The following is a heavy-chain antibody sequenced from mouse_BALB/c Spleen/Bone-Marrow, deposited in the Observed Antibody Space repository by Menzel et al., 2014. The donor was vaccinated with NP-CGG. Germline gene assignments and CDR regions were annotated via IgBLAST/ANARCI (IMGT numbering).Heavy chain of an antibody. D-gene: IGHD1-2*01. CDR3: TRLTYYGLSDY. CDR1: GFDFSRYW. Sequence: EVKLQESGGGLVQPGGSLKLSCTASGFDFSRYWMSWVRRAPGKRLQWIGEINPESSTINYTPSLKDKFIISRDNAKNTLYLQMSKVRSEDTALYYCTRLTYYGLSDYWGQGTTLTVSS. V-gene: IGHV4-1*02. J-gene: IGHJ2*01. CDR2: INPESSTI.